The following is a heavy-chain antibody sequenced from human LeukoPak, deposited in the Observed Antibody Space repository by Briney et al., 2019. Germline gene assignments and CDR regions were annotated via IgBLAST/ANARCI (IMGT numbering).Heavy chain of an antibody. CDR3: ARDHMVRSLAGTLDY. Sequence: ASVKVSCKASAYTFIRFGISWVRQAPGQGLEWMGWISANNGNTNYAQKFQGRVTVTTDTSTSTAYMELRGLRSDDTAVYYCARDHMVRSLAGTLDYWGQGTLVTLSS. CDR1: AYTFIRFG. V-gene: IGHV1-18*01. J-gene: IGHJ4*02. D-gene: IGHD2-15*01. CDR2: ISANNGNT.